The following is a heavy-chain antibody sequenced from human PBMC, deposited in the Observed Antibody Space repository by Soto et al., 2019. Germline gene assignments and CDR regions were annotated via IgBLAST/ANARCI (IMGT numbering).Heavy chain of an antibody. Sequence: SQTLSLTCAISGDSVSSNSAAWNWIRQSPSRGLEWLGRTYYRSKWYNDYAVSVKSRVTINPDTSKNQFSLQLNSVTPEDTAVYYCARLGLPARYSYYGMDVWGQGTTVTVTS. V-gene: IGHV6-1*01. CDR1: GDSVSSNSAA. J-gene: IGHJ6*02. CDR2: TYYRSKWYN. D-gene: IGHD3-10*01. CDR3: ARLGLPARYSYYGMDV.